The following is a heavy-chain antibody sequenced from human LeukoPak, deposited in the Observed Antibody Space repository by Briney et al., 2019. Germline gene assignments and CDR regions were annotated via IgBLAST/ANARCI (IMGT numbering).Heavy chain of an antibody. CDR2: IKQDGSEK. D-gene: IGHD3-16*02. Sequence: GGSLRLSCAVAGFTFSSYWMSWVRQAPGKGLDWVGNIKQDGSEKYYVDSVKGRFTISRDNAKNSLYLQMNSLRAEDTAVYYCARDGSTTADYDYVWGSYRYRDYFDYWGQGTLVNVSS. CDR1: GFTFSSYW. J-gene: IGHJ4*02. CDR3: ARDGSTTADYDYVWGSYRYRDYFDY. V-gene: IGHV3-7*03.